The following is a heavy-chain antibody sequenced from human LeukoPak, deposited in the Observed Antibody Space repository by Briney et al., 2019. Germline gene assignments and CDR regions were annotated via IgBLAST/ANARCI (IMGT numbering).Heavy chain of an antibody. CDR3: ARELREYSDQYYYYGLEV. V-gene: IGHV3-21*01. D-gene: IGHD5-18*01. J-gene: IGHJ6*04. CDR2: ICGSSSYI. Sequence: PGGPLRLSCAASGFTFSTYTMNWVRQAPGKGLVWVSSICGSSSYIYYADSVKGRFTISRDNAQNSLYLQMNSLRAEDTAVYYCARELREYSDQYYYYGLEVWGEGTTVTVSS. CDR1: GFTFSTYT.